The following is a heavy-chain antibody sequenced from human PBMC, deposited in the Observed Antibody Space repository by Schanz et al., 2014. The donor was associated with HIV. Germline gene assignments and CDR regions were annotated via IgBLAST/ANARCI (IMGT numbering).Heavy chain of an antibody. CDR2: ISAGVGTA. D-gene: IGHD3-16*01. CDR3: AIRTPMISFGAFDI. CDR1: GFTITSYG. V-gene: IGHV3-23*04. J-gene: IGHJ3*02. Sequence: VQLVESGGGLVKPGRSLRLSCAVSGFTITSYGMSWVRQAPGKGLEWVSTISAGVGTASYADSVKGRFTISRDNSKKMLFLQMNRLRAEDTAVYYCAIRTPMISFGAFDIWGRGTMVTVSS.